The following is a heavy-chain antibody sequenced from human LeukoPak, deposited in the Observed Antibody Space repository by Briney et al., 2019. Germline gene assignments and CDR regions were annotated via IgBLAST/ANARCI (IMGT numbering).Heavy chain of an antibody. CDR3: ASCSSTSCYSQDY. CDR1: GFTFSSYA. CDR2: ISYDGSNK. J-gene: IGHJ4*02. V-gene: IGHV3-30-3*01. D-gene: IGHD2-2*02. Sequence: GGSLRLSCAASGFTFSSYAMHWVRQAPGKGLEWVAVISYDGSNKYYADSVKGRFTISRDNSKNTLYLQMNSLRAEDTAVYYCASCSSTSCYSQDYWGQGTLVTVSS.